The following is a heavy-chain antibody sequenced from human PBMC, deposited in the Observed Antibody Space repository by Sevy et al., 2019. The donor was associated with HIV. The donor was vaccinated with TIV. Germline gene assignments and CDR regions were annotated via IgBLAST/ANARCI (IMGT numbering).Heavy chain of an antibody. J-gene: IGHJ4*02. Sequence: GESLKISCAASGFTCSKYSMSWVRQPPGKGLEWVSTLSFGCGETNYADSVKGRFTISRDNSKSSVYLQMNNLRPEDTAVYCCAREGCTKPHDYWGQGTLVTVSS. CDR1: GFTCSKYS. D-gene: IGHD2-8*01. CDR3: AREGCTKPHDY. CDR2: LSFGCGET. V-gene: IGHV3-23*01.